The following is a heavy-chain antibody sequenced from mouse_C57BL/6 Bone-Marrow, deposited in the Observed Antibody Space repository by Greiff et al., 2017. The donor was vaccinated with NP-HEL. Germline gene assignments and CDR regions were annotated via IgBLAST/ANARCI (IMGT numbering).Heavy chain of an antibody. CDR2: SDPEDGET. CDR3: AREVTTVWYYFDY. J-gene: IGHJ2*01. V-gene: IGHV14-2*01. D-gene: IGHD2-2*01. Sequence: EVKLMESGAELVKPGASVKLSCTASGFNIKDYYMHWVKQRTEQGLEWIGRSDPEDGETKYAPKFQGKATITADTSSNTAYLQLSSLTSEDTAVYYCAREVTTVWYYFDYWGQGTTLTVSS. CDR1: GFNIKDYY.